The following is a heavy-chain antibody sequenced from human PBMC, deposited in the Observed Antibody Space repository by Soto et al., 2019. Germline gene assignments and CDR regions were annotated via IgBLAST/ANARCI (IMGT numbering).Heavy chain of an antibody. CDR3: GRERWGLLDI. D-gene: IGHD7-27*01. CDR2: INSDGSIA. CDR1: GFMFSSYW. V-gene: IGHV3-74*01. Sequence: EVQLVESGGGLVQPGGSLRLSCAASGFMFSSYWMHWVRQAPGKGLAWVSRINSDGSIAHYAESVKGRFTISRDNAKNTLWLQVNSLRDDDTAVYYCGRERWGLLDIWGQGAMVTVSS. J-gene: IGHJ3*02.